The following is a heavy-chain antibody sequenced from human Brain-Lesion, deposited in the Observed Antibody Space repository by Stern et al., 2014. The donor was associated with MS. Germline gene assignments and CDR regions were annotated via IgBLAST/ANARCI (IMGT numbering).Heavy chain of an antibody. CDR3: ARGRVVPGFQYYATDV. CDR2: IFNSGST. Sequence: VQLVESGPGLVKPSQTLSLSCTVSGGSISSGGYYWSWIRQPAGKGLEWIGRIFNSGSTSYNPSLQSRATLSTDTSKTQISLRLNSMTAADTAVYYCARGRVVPGFQYYATDVWGQGTTVIVSS. CDR1: GGSISSGGYY. V-gene: IGHV4-61*02. J-gene: IGHJ6*02. D-gene: IGHD2-2*01.